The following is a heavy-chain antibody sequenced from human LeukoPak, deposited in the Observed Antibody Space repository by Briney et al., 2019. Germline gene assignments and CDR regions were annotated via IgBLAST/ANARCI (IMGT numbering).Heavy chain of an antibody. V-gene: IGHV1-2*02. CDR1: GYTFTGYY. Sequence: ASVKVSCKASGYTFTGYYMHWVRQAPGQGLEWMGWINPNSGGTNYAQKFQGRDTMTRDTSISTAYMELSKLRSEDTAVYYCAKDGIAAWTFDYWGQGTLVTVSS. J-gene: IGHJ4*02. CDR3: AKDGIAAWTFDY. D-gene: IGHD6-13*01. CDR2: INPNSGGT.